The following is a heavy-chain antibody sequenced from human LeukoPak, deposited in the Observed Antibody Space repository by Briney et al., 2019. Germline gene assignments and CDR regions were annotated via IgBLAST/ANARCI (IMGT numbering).Heavy chain of an antibody. CDR1: GGSFSGYY. CDR3: ARVSYYDSSGNRGAFDY. V-gene: IGHV4-34*01. CDR2: INHSGST. D-gene: IGHD3-22*01. Sequence: SETLSLTCAVYGGSFSGYYWSWIRQPPGKGLEWIGEINHSGSTNYNPSLKSRVTVSVDTSKNQFSLKLSSVTAADTAVYYCARVSYYDSSGNRGAFDYWGQGTLVTVSS. J-gene: IGHJ4*02.